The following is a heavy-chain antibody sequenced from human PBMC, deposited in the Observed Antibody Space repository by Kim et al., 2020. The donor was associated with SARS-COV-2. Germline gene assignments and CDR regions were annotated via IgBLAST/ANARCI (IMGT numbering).Heavy chain of an antibody. D-gene: IGHD3-10*01. CDR2: INPNSGGT. Sequence: ASVKVSCKASGYTFTGYYMHWVRQAPGQGLEWMGWINPNSGGTNYAQKFQGWVTMTRDTSISTAHMELSRLRSDDTAVYYRARELKTYYYGSGSHYGMDVWGQGTTFTVSS. CDR3: ARELKTYYYGSGSHYGMDV. J-gene: IGHJ6*02. CDR1: GYTFTGYY. V-gene: IGHV1-2*04.